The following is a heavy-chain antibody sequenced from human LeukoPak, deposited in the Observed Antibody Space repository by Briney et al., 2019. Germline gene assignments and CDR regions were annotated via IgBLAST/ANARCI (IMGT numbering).Heavy chain of an antibody. D-gene: IGHD3-3*01. J-gene: IGHJ5*02. V-gene: IGHV3-33*01. Sequence: QTGGSLGLSCAASGFTFSSYGMHWVRQAPGKGLEWVAVIWYDGSNKYYADSVKGRFTISRDNSKNMLYLQMNSLRAEDTAVYYCARDLPDYDFWSGHIIRIGNWFDPWGQGTLVTVSS. CDR3: ARDLPDYDFWSGHIIRIGNWFDP. CDR1: GFTFSSYG. CDR2: IWYDGSNK.